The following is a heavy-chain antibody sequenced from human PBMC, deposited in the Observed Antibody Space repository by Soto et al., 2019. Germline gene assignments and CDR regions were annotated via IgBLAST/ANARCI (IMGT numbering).Heavy chain of an antibody. D-gene: IGHD2-21*02. J-gene: IGHJ4*02. CDR3: ARGGNIGVVTASLDY. Sequence: ASVNVSCKPSGYTFNTYYLHWLRQAPGQALEWMGVIHPSGGGTTYAQKFLGRVTVTRDTSTTTVFMELSSLRSDDTAVYYCARGGNIGVVTASLDYGGQGPLVTVSS. V-gene: IGHV1-46*02. CDR1: GYTFNTYY. CDR2: IHPSGGGT.